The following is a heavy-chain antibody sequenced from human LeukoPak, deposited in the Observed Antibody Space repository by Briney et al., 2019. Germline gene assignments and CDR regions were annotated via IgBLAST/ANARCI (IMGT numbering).Heavy chain of an antibody. J-gene: IGHJ4*02. CDR1: GFTFSSYW. CDR3: AREGQWLAFDY. D-gene: IGHD6-19*01. Sequence: PGGSLRLSCAAPGFTFSSYWMSWVRQAPGKGLEWVANIKQDGSEKYYVDSVKGRFTISRDNAKNSLYLQMNSLRAEDTAVYYCAREGQWLAFDYWGQGTLVTVSS. V-gene: IGHV3-7*01. CDR2: IKQDGSEK.